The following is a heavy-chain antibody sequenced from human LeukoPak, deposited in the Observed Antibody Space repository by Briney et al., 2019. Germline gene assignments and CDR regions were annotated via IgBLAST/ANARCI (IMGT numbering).Heavy chain of an antibody. D-gene: IGHD3-10*01. CDR2: INSDGSSR. CDR1: GFIFNNYW. Sequence: GGSLRLSCAASGFIFNNYWMHWVRQAPGKGLEWVSRINSDGSSRNYADSVKGRFTIARDNSKHTLHLQMNSLRAEDTAVYYCAKGLYYGWDYYYYGLDVWGQGTTVTVSS. V-gene: IGHV3-74*01. J-gene: IGHJ6*02. CDR3: AKGLYYGWDYYYYGLDV.